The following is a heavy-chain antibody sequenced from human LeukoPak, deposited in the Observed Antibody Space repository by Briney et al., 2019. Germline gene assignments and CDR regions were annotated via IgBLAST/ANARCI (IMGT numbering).Heavy chain of an antibody. CDR3: AKDFGGGYAEYYFDY. CDR1: GFTFDDYA. Sequence: GRSLRLSCAASGFTFDDYAMHWVRQAPGKGLEWVSGISWNSGSIGYADSVKGRFTISRDNAKNSLYLQMNSLRAEDTALYYCAKDFGGGYAEYYFDYWGQGTLVIVSS. D-gene: IGHD5-12*01. J-gene: IGHJ4*02. V-gene: IGHV3-9*01. CDR2: ISWNSGSI.